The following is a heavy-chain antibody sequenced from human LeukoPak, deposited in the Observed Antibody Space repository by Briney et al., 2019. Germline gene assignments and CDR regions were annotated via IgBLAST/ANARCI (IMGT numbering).Heavy chain of an antibody. CDR2: IRNDGSNK. Sequence: QSGGSLRLSCTASGFTFSSHGMHWVRQAPGKGLEWVTFIRNDGSNKYYADSVKGRFTISRDNSKNTLFLQMSSLRTEDTAVYYCVKSPIYGQLAWIDTWGQGTLVTVSS. J-gene: IGHJ5*02. CDR1: GFTFSSHG. D-gene: IGHD3-3*02. CDR3: VKSPIYGQLAWIDT. V-gene: IGHV3-30*02.